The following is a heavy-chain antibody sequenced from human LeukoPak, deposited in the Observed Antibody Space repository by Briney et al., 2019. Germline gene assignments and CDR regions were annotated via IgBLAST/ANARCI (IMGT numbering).Heavy chain of an antibody. D-gene: IGHD4-17*01. CDR1: GFVFSRYW. CDR3: ARAVTSTEGY. J-gene: IGHJ4*02. CDR2: INEGGSGK. Sequence: PGGSLRLSCAASGFVFSRYWMTWVREAPGKGLEWVASINEGGSGKYYVDSVKGRFTISRDNAQKSLYLEMHSLRAEDTAVYYCARAVTSTEGYWGQGTLVTVSS. V-gene: IGHV3-7*03.